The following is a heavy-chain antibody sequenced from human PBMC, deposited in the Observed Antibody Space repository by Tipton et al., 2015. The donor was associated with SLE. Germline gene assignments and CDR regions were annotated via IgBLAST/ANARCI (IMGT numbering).Heavy chain of an antibody. CDR3: ARDKYSSSTGVFDI. D-gene: IGHD6-6*01. J-gene: IGHJ3*02. CDR2: VHYSGRT. V-gene: IGHV4-39*07. Sequence: TLSLTCTVSGDSISRSDYYWGWIRQPPGKGLDWIGSVHYSGRTYYNPSLKSRVTISLDTSKNQFSLRLSSVTAADTAVYFCARDKYSSSTGVFDIWGQGTMVTVSS. CDR1: GDSISRSDYY.